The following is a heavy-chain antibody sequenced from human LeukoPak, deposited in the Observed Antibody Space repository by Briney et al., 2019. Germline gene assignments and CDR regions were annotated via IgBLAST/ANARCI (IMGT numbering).Heavy chain of an antibody. J-gene: IGHJ4*02. D-gene: IGHD5-12*01. CDR1: RAAISVYY. CDR2: FSFSGHS. Sequence: SETLSLTCRVSRAAISVYYWGWLRQPPGKALEWIGHFSFSGHSKYNPSLKSRLTLSFYMSRKELSLTTTSVTAADTAVYFCTRGVRGFSGSDSIVDYFDYWGQRTLVTVFS. V-gene: IGHV4-59*13. CDR3: TRGVRGFSGSDSIVDYFDY.